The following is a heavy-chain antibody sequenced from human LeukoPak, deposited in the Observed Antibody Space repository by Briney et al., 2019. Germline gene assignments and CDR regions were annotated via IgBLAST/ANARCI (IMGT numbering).Heavy chain of an antibody. CDR1: GGSISTSNYY. CDR2: IFYSGST. J-gene: IGHJ6*03. CDR3: AREDYYGSGSYYYYYYYYMDV. V-gene: IGHV4-39*07. Sequence: SETLSLTCTVSGGSISTSNYYWGWIRQPPGKGLEWIGNIFYSGSTYYSPSLRSRVTISLDTSRNQFSLKLNSVTAADTAVYYCAREDYYGSGSYYYYYYYYMDVWGKGTTVTISS. D-gene: IGHD3-10*01.